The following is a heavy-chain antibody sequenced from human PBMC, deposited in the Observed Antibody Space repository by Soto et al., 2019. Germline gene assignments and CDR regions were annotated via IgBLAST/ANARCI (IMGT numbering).Heavy chain of an antibody. Sequence: EVQLLESGGGLVQPGGSLRLSCAASGFTFSSYAMSWVRQAPGKGLEWVSAISGSGGSTYYADSVKGRLTISRDNSKNTLYLQMNSLRAEDTAVYYCAKDTVNLNWFDPWGQGTLVTVSS. CDR1: GFTFSSYA. D-gene: IGHD4-17*01. CDR2: ISGSGGST. J-gene: IGHJ5*02. CDR3: AKDTVNLNWFDP. V-gene: IGHV3-23*01.